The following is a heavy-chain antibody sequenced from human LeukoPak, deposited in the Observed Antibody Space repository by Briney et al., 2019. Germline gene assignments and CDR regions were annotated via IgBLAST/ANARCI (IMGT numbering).Heavy chain of an antibody. Sequence: GGSLRLSCAASGFTFSSYGMHWVRQAPGKGLEWVAFIRYDGSNKYYADSVKGRFTISRDNSENTLYLQMNSLRAEDTAVYYCAKDHPVGIAAAGTVDYYYYMDVWGKGTAVTVSS. J-gene: IGHJ6*03. CDR3: AKDHPVGIAAAGTVDYYYYMDV. D-gene: IGHD6-13*01. V-gene: IGHV3-30*02. CDR2: IRYDGSNK. CDR1: GFTFSSYG.